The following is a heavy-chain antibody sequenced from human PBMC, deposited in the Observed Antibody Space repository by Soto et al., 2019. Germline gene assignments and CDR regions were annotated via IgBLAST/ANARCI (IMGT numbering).Heavy chain of an antibody. J-gene: IGHJ4*02. CDR1: GGSITSGGYY. Sequence: PSETLSLTCTVSGGSITSGGYYWSWIRQPPGKGLEWVAYISYSGTTYYNPSLKSRLSISADTCKNQFSLELKSVTVADTAVYYCGTVRASWYIDYWGQGTLVTVSS. CDR3: GTVRASWYIDY. CDR2: ISYSGTT. D-gene: IGHD2-2*01. V-gene: IGHV4-30-4*01.